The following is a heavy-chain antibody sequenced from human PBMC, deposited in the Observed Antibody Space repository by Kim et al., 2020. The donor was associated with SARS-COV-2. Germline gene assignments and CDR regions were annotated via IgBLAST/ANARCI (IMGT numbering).Heavy chain of an antibody. D-gene: IGHD3-9*01. Sequence: SETLSLTCTVSGGSISSYYWSWIRQPPGKGLEWIGYIYYSGSTNYNPSLKSRVTISVDTSKNQFSLKLSSVTAAHTAVYYCARGNTYYDILTGYYPPDYYYYGMDVWGQGTTVTVSS. CDR2: IYYSGST. CDR3: ARGNTYYDILTGYYPPDYYYYGMDV. J-gene: IGHJ6*02. CDR1: GGSISSYY. V-gene: IGHV4-59*01.